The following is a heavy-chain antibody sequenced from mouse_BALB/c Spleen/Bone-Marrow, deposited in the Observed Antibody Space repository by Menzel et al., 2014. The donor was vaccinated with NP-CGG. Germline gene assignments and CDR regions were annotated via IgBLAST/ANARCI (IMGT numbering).Heavy chain of an antibody. Sequence: VHVKQSGAELVKPGASVKLSCTASGFHIKDTYMHWVKQRPEQGLEWIGRIDPANGNTKYDPKFPGKATITTDTSSNTAYLQLRSLTSEDTAVYYCARYDYRYSWFAYWGQGTLVTVSA. J-gene: IGHJ3*01. V-gene: IGHV14-3*02. CDR3: ARYDYRYSWFAY. D-gene: IGHD2-14*01. CDR2: IDPANGNT. CDR1: GFHIKDTY.